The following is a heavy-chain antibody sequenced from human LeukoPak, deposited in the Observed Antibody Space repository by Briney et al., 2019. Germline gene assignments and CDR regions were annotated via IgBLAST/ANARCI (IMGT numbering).Heavy chain of an antibody. CDR2: ISRRSGSSI. CDR3: ASKGSYSSGSTDAFDI. J-gene: IGHJ3*02. D-gene: IGHD6-19*01. V-gene: IGHV3-11*04. CDR1: GFTFGDYY. Sequence: GGSLRLSCAASGFTFGDYYMTWIRQAPGKGLEWVSYISRRSGSSIYYGDSVKGRFTISRDNAKNSLYLQMNSLRAEDTAVYYCASKGSYSSGSTDAFDIWGQGTMVTVSS.